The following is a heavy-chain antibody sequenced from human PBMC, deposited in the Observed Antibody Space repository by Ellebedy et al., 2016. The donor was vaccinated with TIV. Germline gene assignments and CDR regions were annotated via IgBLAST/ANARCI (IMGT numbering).Heavy chain of an antibody. D-gene: IGHD3-22*01. CDR2: ISSSSSYI. J-gene: IGHJ4*02. CDR1: GFTFSSYA. Sequence: GGSLRLXCAASGFTFSSYAMSWVRQAPGKGLEWVSSISSSSSYIYYADSVKGRFTISRDNAKNSLYLQMNSLRAEDTAVYYCARDYADSSGYYYFDYWGQGTLVTVSS. V-gene: IGHV3-21*01. CDR3: ARDYADSSGYYYFDY.